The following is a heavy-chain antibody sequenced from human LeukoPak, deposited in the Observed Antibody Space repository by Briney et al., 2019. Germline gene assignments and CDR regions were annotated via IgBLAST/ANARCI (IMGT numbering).Heavy chain of an antibody. J-gene: IGHJ6*02. Sequence: GGSLRLSCAASGFTFSSYAMSWVRQAPGKGLEWVSAISGSGGSTYYADSVKGRSTISRDNSKNTLYLQMNSLRAEDTAVYYCAKDKAVVVPAAMLDVWGQGTTVTVSS. D-gene: IGHD2-2*01. CDR3: AKDKAVVVPAAMLDV. V-gene: IGHV3-23*01. CDR1: GFTFSSYA. CDR2: ISGSGGST.